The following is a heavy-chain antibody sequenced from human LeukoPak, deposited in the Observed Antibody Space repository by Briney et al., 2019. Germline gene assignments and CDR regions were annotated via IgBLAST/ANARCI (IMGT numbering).Heavy chain of an antibody. Sequence: PGGSLRVSCAAPGFTFSSYGMYWVRQAPGKGVWWVAFIRDEGSNKYYGGSGEGRFTISRDTSKNRLYLQISSLRAEDTAVYYCAKDLLSEAIVVSLDYWGQGTLVTVSS. CDR1: GFTFSSYG. J-gene: IGHJ4*02. D-gene: IGHD2-21*01. CDR3: AKDLLSEAIVVSLDY. CDR2: IRDEGSNK. V-gene: IGHV3-30*02.